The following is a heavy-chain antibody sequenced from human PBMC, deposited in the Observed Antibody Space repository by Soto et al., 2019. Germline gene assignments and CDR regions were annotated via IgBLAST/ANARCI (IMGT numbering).Heavy chain of an antibody. D-gene: IGHD3-22*01. CDR3: ARVVAGAAMIVVVNNWFDP. J-gene: IGHJ5*02. CDR2: ISAYNGNT. CDR1: GYTFTSYG. V-gene: IGHV1-18*04. Sequence: GASVKVSCKASGYTFTSYGISWVRQVPGQGLEWMGWISAYNGNTNYAQKLQGRVTMTTDTSTSTAYMELRSLRSDDTAVYYCARVVAGAAMIVVVNNWFDPWGQGTLVTVSS.